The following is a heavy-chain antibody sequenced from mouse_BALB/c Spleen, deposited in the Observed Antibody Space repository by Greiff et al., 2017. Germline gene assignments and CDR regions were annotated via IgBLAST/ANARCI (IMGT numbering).Heavy chain of an antibody. Sequence: DVMLVESGGDLVKPGGSLKLSCAASGFTFSSYGMSWVRQTPDKRLEWVATISSGGSYTYYPDSVKGRFTISRDNAKNTLYLQMSSLKSEDTAMYYCARRGAYYGNYGDYWYFDVWGAGTTVTVSS. D-gene: IGHD2-10*01. CDR1: GFTFSSYG. CDR2: ISSGGSYT. J-gene: IGHJ1*01. V-gene: IGHV5-6*02. CDR3: ARRGAYYGNYGDYWYFDV.